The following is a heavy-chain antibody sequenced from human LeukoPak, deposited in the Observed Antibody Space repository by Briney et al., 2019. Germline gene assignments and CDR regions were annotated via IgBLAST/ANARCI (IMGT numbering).Heavy chain of an antibody. CDR3: ARVSWYTAGFDY. CDR1: GGSISSYY. Sequence: TSETLSLTCTVSGGSISSYYWSWIRQPPGKGLEWIGYIYYSGSTNYNPSLKSRVTISVDTSKNQFSLKLSSVTAADTAVYYCARVSWYTAGFDYWGQGTLVTVSS. J-gene: IGHJ4*02. V-gene: IGHV4-59*01. D-gene: IGHD6-13*01. CDR2: IYYSGST.